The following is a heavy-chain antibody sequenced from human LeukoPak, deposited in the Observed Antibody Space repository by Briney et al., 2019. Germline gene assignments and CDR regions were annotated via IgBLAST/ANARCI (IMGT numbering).Heavy chain of an antibody. CDR1: GFTFSGYS. CDR3: ARTLAWFGELLSYFDY. J-gene: IGHJ4*02. D-gene: IGHD3-10*01. Sequence: TAGGSLLLSCAASGFTFSGYSMKTIRQTPGWGVGWIGSIFYSGTTCYKPSLKSRDTICVDTSNNQFAPKLSAVTAPDTAVFCWARTLAWFGELLSYFDYWGQGTLVTVSS. V-gene: IGHV4-34*12. CDR2: IFYSGTT.